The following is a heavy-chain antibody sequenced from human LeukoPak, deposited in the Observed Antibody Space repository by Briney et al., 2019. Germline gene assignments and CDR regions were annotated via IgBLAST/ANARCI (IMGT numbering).Heavy chain of an antibody. CDR3: ARENEGYCSSTSCFSNWFDP. V-gene: IGHV4-59*11. D-gene: IGHD2-2*01. CDR1: GGSISSHY. Sequence: SETLSLTCPVSGGSISSHYWSWIRQPPGKGLEWIGYIYYSGSTNYNPSLKSRVTISVDTSKNQFSLKLSSVTAADTAVYYCARENEGYCSSTSCFSNWFDPWGQGTLVTVPS. J-gene: IGHJ5*02. CDR2: IYYSGST.